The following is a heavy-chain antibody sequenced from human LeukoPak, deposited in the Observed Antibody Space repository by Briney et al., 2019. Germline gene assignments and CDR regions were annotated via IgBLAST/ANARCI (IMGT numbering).Heavy chain of an antibody. CDR1: GYSISSGYY. Sequence: SETLSLTCTVSGYSISSGYYWGWIRQPPGKGLEWIESMYHSGSTYYNPSLKSRVTMSVDTSKNQFSLKLSSVTAADTAVYYCARVSRGNSVGGDYWGQGTLVTVSS. CDR2: MYHSGST. V-gene: IGHV4-38-2*02. CDR3: ARVSRGNSVGGDY. J-gene: IGHJ4*02. D-gene: IGHD4-23*01.